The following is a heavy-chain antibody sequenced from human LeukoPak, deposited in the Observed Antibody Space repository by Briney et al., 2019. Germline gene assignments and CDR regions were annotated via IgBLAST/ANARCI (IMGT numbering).Heavy chain of an antibody. CDR1: GFTFTTYW. CDR3: AREVPLQWPEGRYFDY. CDR2: INSDGSST. J-gene: IGHJ4*02. Sequence: GGSLRLSCAASGFTFTTYWMHWVRQAPGKGLVWVSRINSDGSSTSYADSVKGRFTISRDNAKNTLYLQMNSLRAEDTAVYYCAREVPLQWPEGRYFDYWGQGTLVTVSS. V-gene: IGHV3-74*01. D-gene: IGHD6-19*01.